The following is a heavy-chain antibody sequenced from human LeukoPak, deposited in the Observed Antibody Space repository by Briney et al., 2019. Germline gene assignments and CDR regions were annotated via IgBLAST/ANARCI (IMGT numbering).Heavy chain of an antibody. D-gene: IGHD3-9*01. Sequence: ASVKVSCKASGYTFTSYDINWVRQATGQGLEWMGWMNPNSGNTGYAQKFQGRVTMTRNTSISTAYMELSSLRSEDTAVYYCARERGDYDTLTGYYGNNWFDPWGQGTLVTVSS. CDR1: GYTFTSYD. V-gene: IGHV1-8*01. CDR3: ARERGDYDTLTGYYGNNWFDP. CDR2: MNPNSGNT. J-gene: IGHJ5*02.